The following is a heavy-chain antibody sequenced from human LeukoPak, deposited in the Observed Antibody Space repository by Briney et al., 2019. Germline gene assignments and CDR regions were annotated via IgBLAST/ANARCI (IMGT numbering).Heavy chain of an antibody. V-gene: IGHV1-3*01. CDR1: GYTFTSYA. CDR2: ISAGNGNT. CDR3: ARVVRAGLDY. Sequence: GASVKVSCKASGYTFTSYAMHWVRQAPGQRLEWMGWISAGNGNTKYSQKFQGRVTITRDTSASTAYMELSSLRSEDTAVYYCARVVRAGLDYWGQGPLVTVSS. J-gene: IGHJ4*02.